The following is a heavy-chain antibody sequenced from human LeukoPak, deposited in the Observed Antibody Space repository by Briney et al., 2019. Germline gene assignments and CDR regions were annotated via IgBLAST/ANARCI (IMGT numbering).Heavy chain of an antibody. Sequence: SETLSLTCAVYGGSFSGYYWSWIRQPPGKGLEWIGEINHRGSTNYNPSLKSRVTISVDTSKNQFSLKLSSVTAADTAVYYCARVKDGDVRYYYGMDVWGQGTTVTVSS. CDR2: INHRGST. D-gene: IGHD3-10*02. J-gene: IGHJ6*02. CDR3: ARVKDGDVRYYYGMDV. CDR1: GGSFSGYY. V-gene: IGHV4-34*01.